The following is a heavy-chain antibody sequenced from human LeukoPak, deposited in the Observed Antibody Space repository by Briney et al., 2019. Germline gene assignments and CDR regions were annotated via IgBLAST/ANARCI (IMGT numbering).Heavy chain of an antibody. CDR1: GYTFTSYY. Sequence: GASVKVSCKASGYTFTSYYMHWVRQAPGQGLEWMGRINPNSGGTNYAQKFQGRVTITRDTSASTAYMELSSLRSEDTAVYYCARGEGWEKNWFDPWGQGTLVTVSS. CDR3: ARGEGWEKNWFDP. V-gene: IGHV1-2*06. J-gene: IGHJ5*02. D-gene: IGHD6-19*01. CDR2: INPNSGGT.